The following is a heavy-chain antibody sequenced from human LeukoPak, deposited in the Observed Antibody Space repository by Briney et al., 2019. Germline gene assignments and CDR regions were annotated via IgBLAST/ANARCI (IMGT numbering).Heavy chain of an antibody. CDR3: ARGGYSYGKHFDY. Sequence: GSSVKVSCKASGGTFSSYAISWVRQAPGQGLEWLGVINPSGGSTTYPQKFQGRVTMTRDTSTSTVYMELSSLRSEDTAVYYCARGGYSYGKHFDYWGQGTLVTVSS. D-gene: IGHD5-18*01. J-gene: IGHJ4*02. CDR1: GGTFSSYA. V-gene: IGHV1-46*01. CDR2: INPSGGST.